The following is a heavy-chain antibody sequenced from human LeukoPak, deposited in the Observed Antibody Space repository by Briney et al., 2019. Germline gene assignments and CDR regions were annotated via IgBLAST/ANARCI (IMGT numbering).Heavy chain of an antibody. J-gene: IGHJ4*02. CDR1: GFTFSKFA. Sequence: GGSLRLSCAAAGFTFSKFAMHWVRQAPGKGLEWVAVVSYDGSYKYYADSVKGRFTISRDNSKNTLYLQMNSLKTEDTAVYYCTTDPRPGALYYFEYWGQGTLVTVSS. CDR2: VSYDGSYK. V-gene: IGHV3-30*04. D-gene: IGHD2-2*01. CDR3: TTDPRPGALYYFEY.